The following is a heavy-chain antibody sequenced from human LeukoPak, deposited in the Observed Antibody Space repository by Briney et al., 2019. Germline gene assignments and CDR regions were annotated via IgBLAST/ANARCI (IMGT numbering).Heavy chain of an antibody. Sequence: QPGGSLRLSCAASGFTFSSYWMSWFRQAPGKGLEWVANIKQDGSEKYYVDSVKGRLTISRDNAKNSLYLQMISLRAEDTAVYYCARDYYYDSSGYYYYYYMDVWGKGTTVTGSS. CDR2: IKQDGSEK. CDR1: GFTFSSYW. J-gene: IGHJ6*03. CDR3: ARDYYYDSSGYYYYYYMDV. V-gene: IGHV3-7*01. D-gene: IGHD3-22*01.